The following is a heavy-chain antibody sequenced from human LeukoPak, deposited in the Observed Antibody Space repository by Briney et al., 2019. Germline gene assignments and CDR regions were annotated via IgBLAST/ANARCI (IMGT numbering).Heavy chain of an antibody. CDR3: ARVVVAAMGYYYYYGMHV. CDR2: MNPNSGNT. J-gene: IGHJ6*02. Sequence: ASVKVSCKASGYTFTSYDINWVRQATGQGLEWMGWMNPNSGNTGYAQKFQGRVTMTRNTSISTAYMELSSLRSEDTAVYYCARVVVAAMGYYYYYGMHVWGQGTTVTVSS. CDR1: GYTFTSYD. D-gene: IGHD2-15*01. V-gene: IGHV1-8*01.